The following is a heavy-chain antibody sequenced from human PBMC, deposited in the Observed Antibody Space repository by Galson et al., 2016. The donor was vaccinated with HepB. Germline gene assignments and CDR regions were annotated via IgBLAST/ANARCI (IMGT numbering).Heavy chain of an antibody. J-gene: IGHJ4*02. CDR2: IYHGGNT. CDR1: GGSITSRNW. Sequence: TLSLTCAVSGGSITSRNWWSWVRQPPGSGLEWIGEIYHGGNTNYKPTLTSRVTLSVDKSKNQFSLNLNYVAAADTAVYFCAGHLYTPGTRGFDCWGQGTLVTVSS. D-gene: IGHD3-16*01. V-gene: IGHV4-4*01. CDR3: AGHLYTPGTRGFDC.